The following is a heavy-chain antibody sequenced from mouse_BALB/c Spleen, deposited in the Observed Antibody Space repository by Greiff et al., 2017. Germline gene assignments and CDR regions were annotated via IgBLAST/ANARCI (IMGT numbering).Heavy chain of an antibody. D-gene: IGHD2-4*01. V-gene: IGHV14-3*02. CDR3: ARSGIYYDG. CDR1: GFNIKDTY. CDR2: IDPANGNT. J-gene: IGHJ3*02. Sequence: EVKVEESGAELVKPGASVKLSCTASGFNIKDTYMHWVKQRPEQGLEWIGRIDPANGNTKYDPKFQGKATITADTSSNTAYLQLSSLTSEDTAVYYCARSGIYYDGWGQGTLVTVSA.